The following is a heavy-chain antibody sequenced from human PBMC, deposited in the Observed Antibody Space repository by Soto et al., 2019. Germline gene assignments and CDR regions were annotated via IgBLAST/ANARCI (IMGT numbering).Heavy chain of an antibody. Sequence: ASVKVSCKASGYTFSSYGISWGRQAPGQGLELMGWISAYNGNSNYAQKLQGRVTMTTDTSTSTAYMELRSLRSDDTAVYYCARFMTYYYDSSGYYASDWGQGTLVTVSS. D-gene: IGHD3-22*01. J-gene: IGHJ4*02. CDR2: ISAYNGNS. CDR1: GYTFSSYG. V-gene: IGHV1-18*01. CDR3: ARFMTYYYDSSGYYASD.